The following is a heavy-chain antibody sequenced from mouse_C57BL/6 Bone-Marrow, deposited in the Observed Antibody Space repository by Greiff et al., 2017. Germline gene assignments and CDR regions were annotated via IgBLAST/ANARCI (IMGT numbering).Heavy chain of an antibody. D-gene: IGHD1-2*01. CDR3: AREYGYPNEDY. J-gene: IGHJ2*01. Sequence: EVKLVESGPVLVKPGASVKMSCKASGYTFTDYYMNWVKQSHGKRLEWIGVINPYNGGTSYNQKFKGKATLTVDKSSSTAYMELNSLTSEDSAVYYCAREYGYPNEDYWGQGTTLTVSS. V-gene: IGHV1-19*01. CDR1: GYTFTDYY. CDR2: INPYNGGT.